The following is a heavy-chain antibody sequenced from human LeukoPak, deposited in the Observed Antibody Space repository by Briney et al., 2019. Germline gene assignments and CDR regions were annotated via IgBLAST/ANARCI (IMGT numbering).Heavy chain of an antibody. J-gene: IGHJ6*04. CDR3: AELGITMIGGV. V-gene: IGHV3-21*01. CDR1: GFTFSSYS. Sequence: GGSLRLSCAASGFTFSSYSMNWVRQAPGKGLEWVSSISSSSSYIYYADSVKGRFTISRDNAKNSLYLQMNSLRAEDTAVYYCAELGITMIGGVWGKGTTVSISS. D-gene: IGHD3-10*02. CDR2: ISSSSSYI.